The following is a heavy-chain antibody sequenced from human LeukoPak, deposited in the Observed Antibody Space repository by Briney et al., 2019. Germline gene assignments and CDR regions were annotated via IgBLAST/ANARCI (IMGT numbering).Heavy chain of an antibody. CDR1: GYTFTSYY. J-gene: IGHJ4*02. CDR2: INPSGGST. Sequence: GASVKVSCKASGYTFTSYYMHWVRQAPGQGLEWMGIINPSGGSTSYAQKFQGRVTMTRDTSTSTAYMELSSLRSEDTAVYYCARGGPPVVTRGWDRDTGNYFDYWGQGTLVTVSS. D-gene: IGHD4-23*01. V-gene: IGHV1-46*01. CDR3: ARGGPPVVTRGWDRDTGNYFDY.